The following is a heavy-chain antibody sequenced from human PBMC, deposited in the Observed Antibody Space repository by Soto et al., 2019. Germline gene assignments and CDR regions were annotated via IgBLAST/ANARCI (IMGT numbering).Heavy chain of an antibody. Sequence: QVQLVQSGAEVKKPGSSVKVSCKASGGTFSSYAISWVRQAPGQGLEWMGGIIPIFGTANYAQKFQGRVTITADKSTSTAYMELSSLISEDTAVYYCTREGPYYYDSSAQGYFDYWGQGTLVTVSS. D-gene: IGHD3-22*01. CDR2: IIPIFGTA. CDR1: GGTFSSYA. CDR3: TREGPYYYDSSAQGYFDY. J-gene: IGHJ4*02. V-gene: IGHV1-69*06.